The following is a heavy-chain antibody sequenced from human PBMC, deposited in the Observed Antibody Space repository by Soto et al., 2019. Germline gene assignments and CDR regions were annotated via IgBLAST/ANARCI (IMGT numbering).Heavy chain of an antibody. J-gene: IGHJ6*02. CDR1: GYTSTNYG. CDR2: INAGSGNT. D-gene: IGHD3-3*01. Sequence: ASVKVSCKASGYTSTNYGMHWVRQAPGQRLEWMGMINAGSGNTKYAQKFQGRITMTRDTSTSTVYMELSSLRSEDTAVYYCARAPPNYDSWEPYYGMDVWGHGTPVTV. CDR3: ARAPPNYDSWEPYYGMDV. V-gene: IGHV1-3*01.